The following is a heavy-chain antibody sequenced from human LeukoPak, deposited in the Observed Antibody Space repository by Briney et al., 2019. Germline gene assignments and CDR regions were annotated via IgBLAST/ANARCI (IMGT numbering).Heavy chain of an antibody. CDR1: GFTFSSYE. CDR2: IWYDEITK. V-gene: IGHV3-33*08. Sequence: PGGSLRLSCAASGFTFSSYEMNWVRQAPGKGLEWLAFIWYDEITKNYADSVKGRFTISRDNSKNSLYLQMNSLRAEDTAVYYCAELGITMIGGVWGKGTTVTISS. D-gene: IGHD3-10*02. J-gene: IGHJ6*04. CDR3: AELGITMIGGV.